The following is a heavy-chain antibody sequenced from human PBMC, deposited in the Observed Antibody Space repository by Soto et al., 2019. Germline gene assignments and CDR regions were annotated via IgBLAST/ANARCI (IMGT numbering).Heavy chain of an antibody. V-gene: IGHV3-11*06. CDR3: VKGVRQPDF. CDR1: GFTFTDYY. J-gene: IGHJ4*02. CDR2: ISSSSGDT. D-gene: IGHD1-1*01. Sequence: VQLIESGGGLVKPGGSLRLSCAASGFTFTDYYMSWIRQVPGRGPEWLSYISSSSGDTNYADSVKGRFTISRDNAKNSLYLQMNGLRAEDTAVYYCVKGVRQPDFWGRGTLVTVSS.